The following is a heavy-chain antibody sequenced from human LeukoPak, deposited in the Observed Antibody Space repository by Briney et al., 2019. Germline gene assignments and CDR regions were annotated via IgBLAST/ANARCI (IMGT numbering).Heavy chain of an antibody. Sequence: ASVKVSCKASGGTFSSYAISWVRQAPGQGLEWMGRIIPILGIANYAQKFQGRVTITADKSTSTAYMELSSLRSEDTAVYYCARGRDGYNYPFDYWGQGTLVTVSS. CDR3: ARGRDGYNYPFDY. D-gene: IGHD5-12*01. CDR1: GGTFSSYA. V-gene: IGHV1-69*04. CDR2: IIPILGIA. J-gene: IGHJ4*02.